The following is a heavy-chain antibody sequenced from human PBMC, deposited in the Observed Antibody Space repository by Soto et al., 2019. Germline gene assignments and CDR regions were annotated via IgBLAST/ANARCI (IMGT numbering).Heavy chain of an antibody. Sequence: GGSLRVSCAASGFTFSEYWMTWVRQAPGKGLEWVANIKQDGSEKYYVDSVKGRFTISRDNTKNSLFLQMNSLRAEDTALFFCTGRHPEVNYYGVFDYWGQGTLVTVSS. V-gene: IGHV3-7*03. D-gene: IGHD3-22*01. J-gene: IGHJ4*02. CDR2: IKQDGSEK. CDR3: TGRHPEVNYYGVFDY. CDR1: GFTFSEYW.